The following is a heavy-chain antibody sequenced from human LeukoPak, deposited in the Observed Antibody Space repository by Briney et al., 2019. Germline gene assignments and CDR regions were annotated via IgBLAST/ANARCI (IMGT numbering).Heavy chain of an antibody. D-gene: IGHD6-6*01. Sequence: ASVKVSCKASGGTFSSYTISWVRQAPGQGLEWMGRIIPILGIANYVQKFQGRVTITADNTTSTAYMQLSSLRSEDTAVYYCARGVKTYSSSSPRTLFDYWGQGTLVTVSS. CDR1: GGTFSSYT. J-gene: IGHJ4*02. V-gene: IGHV1-69*02. CDR3: ARGVKTYSSSSPRTLFDY. CDR2: IIPILGIA.